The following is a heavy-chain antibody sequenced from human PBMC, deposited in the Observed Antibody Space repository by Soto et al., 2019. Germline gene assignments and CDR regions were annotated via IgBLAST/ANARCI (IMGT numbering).Heavy chain of an antibody. CDR1: GGTFSSYA. CDR2: IIPIFGTA. CDR3: ASGNCGYICYHDY. V-gene: IGHV1-69*06. J-gene: IGHJ4*02. Sequence: ASVKVSCKASGGTFSSYAISWVRQAPGQGLEWMGGIIPIFGTANYAQKFQGRVTITRDTSASTAYMELSSLTSEDTAVYYCASGNCGYICYHDYWGQGTLVTVSS. D-gene: IGHD5-12*01.